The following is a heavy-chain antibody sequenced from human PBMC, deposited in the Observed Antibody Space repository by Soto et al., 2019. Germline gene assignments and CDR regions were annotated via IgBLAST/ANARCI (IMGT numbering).Heavy chain of an antibody. J-gene: IGHJ6*02. CDR1: GFTFSSYE. CDR2: ISSSGSTI. V-gene: IGHV3-48*03. CDR3: ARDHKGGYYYYGMDV. Sequence: LRLSCAASGFTFSSYEMNWVRQAPGKGLEWVSYISSSGSTIYYADSVKGRFTISRDNAKNSLYLQMNSLRAEDTAVYYCARDHKGGYYYYGMDVWGQGTTVTVSS.